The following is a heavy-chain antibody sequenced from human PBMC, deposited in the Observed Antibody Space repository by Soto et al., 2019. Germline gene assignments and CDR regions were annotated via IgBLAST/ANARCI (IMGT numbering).Heavy chain of an antibody. J-gene: IGHJ6*02. CDR1: GFTFSSYE. CDR2: ISSSGSTI. V-gene: IGHV3-48*03. CDR3: ARDHKGGYYYYGMDV. Sequence: LRLSCAASGFTFSSYEMNWVRQAPGKGLEWVSYISSSGSTIYYADSVKGRFTISRDNAKNSLYLQMNSLRAEDTAVYYCARDHKGGYYYYGMDVWGQGTTVTVSS.